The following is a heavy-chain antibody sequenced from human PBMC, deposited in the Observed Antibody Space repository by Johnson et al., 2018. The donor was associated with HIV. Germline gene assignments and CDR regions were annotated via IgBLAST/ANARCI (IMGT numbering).Heavy chain of an antibody. CDR3: ARAGDADAFDI. CDR2: ISYDGSNK. J-gene: IGHJ3*02. CDR1: GFAFSGYA. V-gene: IGHV3-30*04. D-gene: IGHD3-10*01. Sequence: QVQLVESGGGVVQPGRSLRLSCAASGFAFSGYALHWVRQAPGKGLEWVALISYDGSNKYYADSVKGRFTISRDNSKNTLYLQMNSLRAEDTAVYYCARAGDADAFDIWGQGTMVTVSS.